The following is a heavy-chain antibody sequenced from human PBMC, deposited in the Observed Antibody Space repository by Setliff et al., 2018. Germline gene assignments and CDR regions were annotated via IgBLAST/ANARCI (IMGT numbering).Heavy chain of an antibody. Sequence: PSETLSLTCIVSGGSISSYSWSWVRQPAGKGLEWIGRIHGSGSTNYNDSLKSRVTISLDKSKNQFSFNLTSVTAADTAVYFCARDSWVRVRFTHSYYMDVWGKGTTVTV. D-gene: IGHD2-15*01. CDR2: IHGSGST. V-gene: IGHV4-4*07. CDR1: GGSISSYS. CDR3: ARDSWVRVRFTHSYYMDV. J-gene: IGHJ6*03.